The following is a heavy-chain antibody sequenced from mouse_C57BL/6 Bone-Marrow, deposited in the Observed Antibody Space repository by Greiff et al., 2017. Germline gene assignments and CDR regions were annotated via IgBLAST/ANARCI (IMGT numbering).Heavy chain of an antibody. J-gene: IGHJ3*01. CDR3: ARDYDYGRIAY. V-gene: IGHV1-50*01. Sequence: QVQLQQPGAELVKPGASVKLSCKASGYTFTSYWMQWVKQRPGQGLEWIGEIDPSDSYTNYNQKFKGKATLTVDTSSSTAYMQLSSLTSEDSAVYYCARDYDYGRIAYWGQGTLLTVSA. CDR1: GYTFTSYW. CDR2: IDPSDSYT. D-gene: IGHD2-4*01.